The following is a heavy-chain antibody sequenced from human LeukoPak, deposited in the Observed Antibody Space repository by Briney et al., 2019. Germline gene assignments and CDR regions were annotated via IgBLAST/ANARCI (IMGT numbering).Heavy chain of an antibody. D-gene: IGHD6-13*01. J-gene: IGHJ6*02. CDR2: IWYDGSNK. CDR1: GFTFSSYG. V-gene: IGHV3-33*01. Sequence: PGGSLRLSCAASGFTFSSYGMHWVRQAPGKGLEWVAVIWYDGSNKYYADSVKGRFTISRDNSKNTLYLQMNSLRAEDTAVYYCARGQPSSWSLPPSYYYYGMDVWGQGTTVTVSS. CDR3: ARGQPSSWSLPPSYYYYGMDV.